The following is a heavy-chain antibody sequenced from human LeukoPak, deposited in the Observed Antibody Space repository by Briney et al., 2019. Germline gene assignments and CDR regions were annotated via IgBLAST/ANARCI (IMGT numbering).Heavy chain of an antibody. CDR1: GVPFITAW. D-gene: IGHD2-21*01. Sequence: GGSLRLSCAASGVPFITAWMNWVRQAPGKGLEWVGRIKSNAEGGTSDYAAIAEGRFLISRDDSKNTLFLHMNSLKVEDTAIYYSFTYEIAYSFGAWGQGTPVTVSS. CDR3: FTYEIAYSFGA. CDR2: IKSNAEGGTS. V-gene: IGHV3-15*01. J-gene: IGHJ5*02.